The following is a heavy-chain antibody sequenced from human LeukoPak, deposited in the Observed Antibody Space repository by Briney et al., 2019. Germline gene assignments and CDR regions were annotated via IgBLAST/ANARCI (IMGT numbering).Heavy chain of an antibody. V-gene: IGHV4-38-2*02. CDR1: GYSISSGSY. Sequence: SDTLSLTCTVSGYSISSGSYWGWIRQPPGKGLEWIANVYHRGTTYCNPSLKSRLTISVDTSKNHFSLRLSSLSAADTAIYYCARFADTNYDAFDIWGQGTLVTVSS. CDR3: ARFADTNYDAFDI. D-gene: IGHD4-11*01. J-gene: IGHJ3*02. CDR2: VYHRGTT.